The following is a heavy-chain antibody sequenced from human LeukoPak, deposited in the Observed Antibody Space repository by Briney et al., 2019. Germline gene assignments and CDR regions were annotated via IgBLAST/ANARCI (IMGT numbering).Heavy chain of an antibody. CDR2: INSSGSGT. J-gene: IGHJ4*02. CDR3: ARGAVPASL. Sequence: GGSLRLSCAVSGFTFSSFAMSWVRQAPGKGLEWVSVINSSGSGTYYADSVKGRFTISRDNAKNSLYLQMNSLRAEDTAVYYCARGAVPASLWGQGTLVTVSS. CDR1: GFTFSSFA. D-gene: IGHD2-2*01. V-gene: IGHV3-23*01.